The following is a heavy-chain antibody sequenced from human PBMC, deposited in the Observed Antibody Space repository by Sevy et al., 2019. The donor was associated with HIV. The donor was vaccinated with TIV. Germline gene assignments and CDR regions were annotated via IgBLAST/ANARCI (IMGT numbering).Heavy chain of an antibody. CDR2: IKEDGSER. CDR1: GFTFNMYW. CDR3: ARHCSGGSCYSLLPHYYYGMDV. Sequence: GGSLRLSCAASGFTFNMYWMTWVRQAPGKGLEWVANIKEDGSERNYLDSVKGRFNISRDNAKESLYLQINSLRAEDTAVYYCARHCSGGSCYSLLPHYYYGMDVWGQGTTVTVSS. V-gene: IGHV3-7*01. D-gene: IGHD2-15*01. J-gene: IGHJ6*02.